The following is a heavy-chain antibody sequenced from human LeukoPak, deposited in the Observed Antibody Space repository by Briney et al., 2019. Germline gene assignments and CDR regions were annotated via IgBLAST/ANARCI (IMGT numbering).Heavy chain of an antibody. Sequence: GGSLRLSCAASGFTFSDYYMNWVRQAPGKGLEWVSYISGSGSSIYYADSEKGRFTISRDNAKNSLYLQVNGLRAEDTAFYYCASGYCSSPSCPLGWYFDLWGRGTLVTVSS. V-gene: IGHV3-11*04. CDR3: ASGYCSSPSCPLGWYFDL. CDR1: GFTFSDYY. CDR2: ISGSGSSI. D-gene: IGHD2-2*01. J-gene: IGHJ2*01.